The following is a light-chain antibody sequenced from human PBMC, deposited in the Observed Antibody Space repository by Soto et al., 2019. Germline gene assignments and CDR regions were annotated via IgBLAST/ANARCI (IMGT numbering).Light chain of an antibody. CDR2: KAS. CDR1: QSISSW. J-gene: IGKJ1*01. V-gene: IGKV1-5*03. CDR3: QQYNSYRT. Sequence: DIQMTQSPSTLSASVGDRVTITCRASQSISSWLAWYQQKPGKAPKLLIYKASSLESGVPSRFSGSASGTEFTLTSSSLQPDDFATYYCQQYNSYRTFGQGTKVEIK.